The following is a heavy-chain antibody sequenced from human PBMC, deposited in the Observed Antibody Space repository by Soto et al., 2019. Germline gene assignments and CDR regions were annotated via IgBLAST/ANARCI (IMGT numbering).Heavy chain of an antibody. CDR1: GGSFGNSA. V-gene: IGHV1-69*01. J-gene: IGHJ4*02. D-gene: IGHD3-3*01. CDR2: FIPVYRTL. Sequence: QVLRVQSGAEVKKPGSSVKISCKASGGSFGNSAINWVRQTPGQGLEWLGGFIPVYRTLNYAQKLQGRVTITTDESTGTAYMTLNSLASNDTAVYYCATGVIWIGYFTVDSWGQGTRVTVSS. CDR3: ATGVIWIGYFTVDS.